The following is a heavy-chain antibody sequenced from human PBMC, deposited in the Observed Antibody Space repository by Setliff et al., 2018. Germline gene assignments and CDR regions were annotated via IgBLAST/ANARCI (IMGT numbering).Heavy chain of an antibody. J-gene: IGHJ4*02. CDR3: ARTDGTNLGYFDN. Sequence: GGSLRLSCAASGFTFSSYAMSWVRQAPGKGLEWVSGVTQGSSQLHADSVKGRFTISRDNAENSLYLQMTSLRAEDTAVYYCARTDGTNLGYFDNWGQGTLVTVSS. V-gene: IGHV3-23*01. CDR1: GFTFSSYA. D-gene: IGHD2-8*01. CDR2: VTQGSSQ.